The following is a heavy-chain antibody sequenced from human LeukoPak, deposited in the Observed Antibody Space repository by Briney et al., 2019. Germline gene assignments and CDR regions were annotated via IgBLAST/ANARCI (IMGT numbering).Heavy chain of an antibody. Sequence: ASVKVSCKASGYTFTGYYMHWVRQAPGQGLEWMGWINPNSGGTNYAQKFQGRVTMTRDTSISTAYMELSRLRSDDTAVYYCARGDYDILTGYYWAVDCWGQGTLVTVSS. D-gene: IGHD3-9*01. J-gene: IGHJ4*02. CDR2: INPNSGGT. CDR3: ARGDYDILTGYYWAVDC. CDR1: GYTFTGYY. V-gene: IGHV1-2*02.